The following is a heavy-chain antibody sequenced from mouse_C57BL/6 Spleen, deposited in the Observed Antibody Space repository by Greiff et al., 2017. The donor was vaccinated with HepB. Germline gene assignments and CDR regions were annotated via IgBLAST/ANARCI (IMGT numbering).Heavy chain of an antibody. J-gene: IGHJ2*01. V-gene: IGHV1-80*01. CDR3: ARVATVVATDYYFDY. Sequence: VKLMESGAELVKPGASVKISCKASGYAFSSYWMNWVKQRPGKGLEWIGTIYPGDGDTNYNGKFKGKATMTADKSSSTAYMQLSSLTSEDSAVYFCARVATVVATDYYFDYWGQGTTLTVSS. D-gene: IGHD1-1*01. CDR1: GYAFSSYW. CDR2: IYPGDGDT.